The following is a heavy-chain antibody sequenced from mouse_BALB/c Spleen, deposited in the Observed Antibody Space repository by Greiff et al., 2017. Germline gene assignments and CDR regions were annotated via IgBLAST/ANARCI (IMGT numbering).Heavy chain of an antibody. J-gene: IGHJ4*01. Sequence: DVQLQESGPELVKPGASVKIPCKASGYTFTDYNMDWVKQSHGKSLEWIGDINPNNGGTIYNQKFKGKATLTVDKSSSTAYMELRSLTSEDTAVYYCARESPYYYAMDYWGQGTSVTVSS. CDR3: ARESPYYYAMDY. V-gene: IGHV1-18*01. CDR1: GYTFTDYN. CDR2: INPNNGGT.